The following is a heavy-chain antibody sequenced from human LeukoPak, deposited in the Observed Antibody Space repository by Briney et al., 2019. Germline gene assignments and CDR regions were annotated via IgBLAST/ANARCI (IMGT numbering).Heavy chain of an antibody. CDR3: TGNYYGSGSYADFDH. V-gene: IGHV3-73*01. CDR1: GFTFSNAW. CDR2: IRSTANGYAT. D-gene: IGHD3-10*01. J-gene: IGHJ4*02. Sequence: GGSLRLSWAASGFTFSNAWMSWVRQASGKGLEWVGRIRSTANGYATAYAASVKGRFTISRDDSKNTAYLQMDSLKTEDTAVYYCTGNYYGSGSYADFDHWGQGTLVTVSS.